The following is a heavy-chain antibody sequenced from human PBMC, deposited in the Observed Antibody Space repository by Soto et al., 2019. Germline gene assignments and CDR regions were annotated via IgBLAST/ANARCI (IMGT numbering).Heavy chain of an antibody. V-gene: IGHV4-59*01. CDR3: ARVGYNYATSGWFDP. D-gene: IGHD5-18*01. CDR2: IDYSGST. CDR1: GGSISSDY. J-gene: IGHJ5*02. Sequence: SETLSLTCTVSGGSISSDYWSWIRQPPGKGLEWIGNIDYSGSTGYNPSLKSRVTISRDTSKNQLSLKLRSVTAADTAVYYCARVGYNYATSGWFDPWGQGTLVTVSS.